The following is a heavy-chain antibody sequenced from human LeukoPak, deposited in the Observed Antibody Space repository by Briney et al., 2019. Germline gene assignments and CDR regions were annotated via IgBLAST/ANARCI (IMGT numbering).Heavy chain of an antibody. CDR2: ISSSGTTT. Sequence: PGGSLRLSCAASGFTFSSYSMNWVRQAPGKGLEWVSYISSSGTTTYYAASVKGRFTISRDNAKNSLYLQMNSLRAEDTAVYYCARGYGSGSSHIDYWGQGTLVTVSS. D-gene: IGHD3-10*01. V-gene: IGHV3-48*04. CDR3: ARGYGSGSSHIDY. CDR1: GFTFSSYS. J-gene: IGHJ4*02.